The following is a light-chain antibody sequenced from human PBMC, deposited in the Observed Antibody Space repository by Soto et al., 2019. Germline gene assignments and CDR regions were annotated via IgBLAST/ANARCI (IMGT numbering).Light chain of an antibody. CDR1: SSDVGGYNY. CDR3: SSYTGSSPYV. V-gene: IGLV2-14*01. CDR2: EVS. J-gene: IGLJ1*01. Sequence: QSALTQPASVSGSPGQSITISCTGTSSDVGGYNYVSWYQQHPGKAPKLMIYEVSNRPSGVSNRFSGSKSGNTASLTISGLQAADEADYYCSSYTGSSPYVFGTGTKVTVL.